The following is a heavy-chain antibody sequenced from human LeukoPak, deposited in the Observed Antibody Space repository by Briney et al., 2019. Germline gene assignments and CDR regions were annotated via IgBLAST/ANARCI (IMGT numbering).Heavy chain of an antibody. Sequence: GGSLRLSCAASGFTFNLAWINWVRQAPGKGLEWVGRIKNKIDGGTTDYAAPVKGRFTISRDDSKNTVYLQINSLKSEDTALYYCNTDGDYGDYVDSWGQGTLVTVSS. D-gene: IGHD4-17*01. CDR1: GFTFNLAW. CDR2: IKNKIDGGTT. V-gene: IGHV3-15*07. CDR3: NTDGDYGDYVDS. J-gene: IGHJ4*02.